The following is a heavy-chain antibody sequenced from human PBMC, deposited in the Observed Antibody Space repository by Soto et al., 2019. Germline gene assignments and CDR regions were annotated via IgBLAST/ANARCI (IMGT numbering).Heavy chain of an antibody. D-gene: IGHD1-1*01. Sequence: QVQLVQSGAEVKKPGASVKVSCKASGYTFTSYDINWVRQATGQGLERMGWMNPNSGNTGYAQKFQGRVTMTRNTSISTSYMELSSLRSEDTAVYYCARGISWNYYMDVWGKGTTVTVSS. CDR1: GYTFTSYD. V-gene: IGHV1-8*01. J-gene: IGHJ6*03. CDR3: ARGISWNYYMDV. CDR2: MNPNSGNT.